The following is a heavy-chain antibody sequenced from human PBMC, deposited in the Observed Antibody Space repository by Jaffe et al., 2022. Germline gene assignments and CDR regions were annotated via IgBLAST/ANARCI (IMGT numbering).Heavy chain of an antibody. CDR1: GGSISSSGDY. Sequence: QLQLQESGPGLVKPSETLSLTCNVSGGSISSSGDYWGWIRQPPGKGLEWIGSLYYSGSTHYNPSLKSRVTISVDTSKNQFSLKLSSVTAADTALYYCARLFGGDYVYFEYWGQGTLVTVSS. J-gene: IGHJ4*02. V-gene: IGHV4-39*01. CDR2: LYYSGST. CDR3: ARLFGGDYVYFEY. D-gene: IGHD4-17*01.